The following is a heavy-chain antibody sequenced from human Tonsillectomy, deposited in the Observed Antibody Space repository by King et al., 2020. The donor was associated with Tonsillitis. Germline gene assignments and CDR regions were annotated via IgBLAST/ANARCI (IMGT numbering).Heavy chain of an antibody. D-gene: IGHD3-22*01. CDR2: IDPSDSYT. CDR1: GYSFTSYW. Sequence: VQLVESGAEVKKPGESLRISCKGSGYSFTSYWISWVRQMPGKGLEWMGRIDPSDSYTNYSPSFQGHVTISADKSISTAYVQWSSLKASDTAMYYCERLELGYYDSSGYYKNYFDYWGQGTLVTVSS. CDR3: ERLELGYYDSSGYYKNYFDY. V-gene: IGHV5-10-1*03. J-gene: IGHJ4*02.